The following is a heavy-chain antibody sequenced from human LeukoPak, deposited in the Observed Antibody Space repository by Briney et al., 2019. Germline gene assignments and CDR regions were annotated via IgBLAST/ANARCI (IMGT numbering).Heavy chain of an antibody. D-gene: IGHD6-13*01. Sequence: SETLSLTCTVSGGSFSSYYWSWIRQPPGKGLEWIGYISSSGSANNNPSLKSRVTISVDTSQNQFSLKLSSVTAADTAVYYCARVKRLTEQQLVYYYYMDVWGKGTTVTVSS. CDR3: ARVKRLTEQQLVYYYYMDV. CDR2: ISSSGSA. CDR1: GGSFSSYY. J-gene: IGHJ6*03. V-gene: IGHV4-59*12.